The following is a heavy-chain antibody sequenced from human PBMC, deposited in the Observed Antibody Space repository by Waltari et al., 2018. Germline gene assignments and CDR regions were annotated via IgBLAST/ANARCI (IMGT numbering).Heavy chain of an antibody. D-gene: IGHD4-17*01. CDR3: ARGYHSKDYGDPNWFDP. CDR2: ISYDGSNK. CDR1: GFTFSSYA. V-gene: IGHV3-30-3*01. Sequence: QVQLVESGGGVVQPGRSLRLSCAASGFTFSSYAMHWVRQAPGKGLEWVAVISYDGSNKYYADSVKGRFTISRDNSKNTLYLQMNSLRAEDTAVYYCARGYHSKDYGDPNWFDPWGQGTLVTVSS. J-gene: IGHJ5*02.